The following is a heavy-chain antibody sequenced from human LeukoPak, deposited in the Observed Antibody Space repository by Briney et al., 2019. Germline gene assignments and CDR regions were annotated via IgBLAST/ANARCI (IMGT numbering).Heavy chain of an antibody. CDR2: IFYSGSSGTT. V-gene: IGHV4-59*01. CDR1: GGSISSYY. CDR3: ATIKYHSDSGSYSYFEY. Sequence: SETLSLTCTVSGGSISSYYWSWIRQPPGRGLEWIGYIFYSGSSGTTNYNPSLESRVTISVDTSKNQFALKLSSVTAADTAVYYCATIKYHSDSGSYSYFEYWGQGSLVTVSS. D-gene: IGHD3-10*01. J-gene: IGHJ4*02.